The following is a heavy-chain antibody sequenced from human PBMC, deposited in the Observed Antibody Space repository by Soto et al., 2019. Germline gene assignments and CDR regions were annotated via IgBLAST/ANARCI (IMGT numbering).Heavy chain of an antibody. D-gene: IGHD1-26*01. Sequence: QVQLVQSGAEVKQPGASAKVSCKAPGDTFTSYYFHWVRQAPGQGLELLGVINPHGGSTAYAQRFQGRVTVTRDTPTGTVYMQLTSLRSEDPAVYYCAKRRGVGLTRSSFDYWGPGTLVIVSS. CDR3: AKRRGVGLTRSSFDY. J-gene: IGHJ4*02. V-gene: IGHV1-46*01. CDR1: GDTFTSYY. CDR2: INPHGGST.